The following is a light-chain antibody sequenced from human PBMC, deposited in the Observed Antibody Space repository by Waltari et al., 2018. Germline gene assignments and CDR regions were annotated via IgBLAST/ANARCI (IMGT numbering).Light chain of an antibody. Sequence: EIVLTQSPGTLSLSPGERATLSCRASQSVGKYLAWYQQKPGQAPRLLIYHTSTRATGIPDRFSGSGSGTDFSLTINRLEPEDFAVYHCQMYVNLPATFGQGTKVEI. J-gene: IGKJ1*01. CDR1: QSVGKY. CDR2: HTS. V-gene: IGKV3-20*01. CDR3: QMYVNLPAT.